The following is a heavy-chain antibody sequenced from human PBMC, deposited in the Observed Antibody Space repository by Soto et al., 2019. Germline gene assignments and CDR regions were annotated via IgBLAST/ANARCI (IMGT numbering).Heavy chain of an antibody. CDR1: GFTFSDYY. CDR3: ARSHLYYDSSGYPDY. D-gene: IGHD3-22*01. CDR2: ISSSGSTI. J-gene: IGHJ4*02. V-gene: IGHV3-11*01. Sequence: QVQLVESGGGLVKPGGSLRLSCAASGFTFSDYYISWFRQAPGRGLGGVSYISSSGSTIYYADSVKGRFTISRDNAKNSLYLQMNSLRAEDTAVYYCARSHLYYDSSGYPDYWGQGTLVTVSS.